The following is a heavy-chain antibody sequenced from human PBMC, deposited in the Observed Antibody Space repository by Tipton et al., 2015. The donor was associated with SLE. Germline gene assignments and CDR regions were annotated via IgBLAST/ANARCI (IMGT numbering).Heavy chain of an antibody. D-gene: IGHD3-10*01. V-gene: IGHV4-61*08. Sequence: TLSLTCTVSGGSINSSGYYWSWIRQPPGKGLEWIGYIYSTGSTKYNSSLRSRVTISVDTSKNQFSLKLRSVTAADTAVYFCAKGLGGLGSLNAFDIWGHGTMVTVSS. CDR1: GGSINSSGYY. CDR3: AKGLGGLGSLNAFDI. CDR2: IYSTGST. J-gene: IGHJ3*02.